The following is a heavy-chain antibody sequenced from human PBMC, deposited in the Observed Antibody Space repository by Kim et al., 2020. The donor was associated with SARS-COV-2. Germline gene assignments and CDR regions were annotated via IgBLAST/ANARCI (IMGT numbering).Heavy chain of an antibody. D-gene: IGHD1-26*01. J-gene: IGHJ4*01. CDR1: GYTFSSYA. Sequence: GGSLRLSCAASGYTFSSYAMTWVRQAPGKGLEWVAAVSAAGLRTYYADSLKGRFTISRDNSKNTVNLQMNSLRPEDSAVYYCAKGQSGTRQERYSDYWG. CDR3: AKGQSGTRQERYSDY. CDR2: VSAAGLRT. V-gene: IGHV3-23*01.